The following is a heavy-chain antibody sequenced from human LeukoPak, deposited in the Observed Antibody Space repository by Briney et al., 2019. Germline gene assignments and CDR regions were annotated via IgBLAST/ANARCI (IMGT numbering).Heavy chain of an antibody. CDR3: ARDYYDTSGYPEYFQH. J-gene: IGHJ1*01. Sequence: ASVKVSCKASGYTLTSYYMHWVQQAPGQGLEWMGIINPSGGSTSYAQTFQGRVTMTRDTSTSTVYMELSSLRSEDTAVYFCARDYYDTSGYPEYFQHWGQGTLVTVSS. D-gene: IGHD3-22*01. V-gene: IGHV1-46*01. CDR1: GYTLTSYY. CDR2: INPSGGST.